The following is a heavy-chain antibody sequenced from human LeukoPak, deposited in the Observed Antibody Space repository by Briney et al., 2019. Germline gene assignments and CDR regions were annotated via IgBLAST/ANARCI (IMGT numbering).Heavy chain of an antibody. CDR3: ARGVYGGNEVDY. J-gene: IGHJ4*02. CDR2: ITPNSGGS. CDR1: GFTFTGYY. Sequence: ASVKVSCKASGFTFTGYYMNWVRQAPGQGLEWMGWITPNSGGSNYAEKFQGRVTMTRDTSISTAYMELSRLTSDDTAVYYCARGVYGGNEVDYWGQGTLVTVSS. D-gene: IGHD4-23*01. V-gene: IGHV1-2*02.